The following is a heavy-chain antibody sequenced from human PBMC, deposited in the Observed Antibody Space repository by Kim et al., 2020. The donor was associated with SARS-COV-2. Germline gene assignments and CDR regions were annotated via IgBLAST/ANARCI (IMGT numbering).Heavy chain of an antibody. CDR2: INPNSGGT. D-gene: IGHD3-10*01. Sequence: ASVKVSCKASGYTFTGYYMHWVRQAPGQGLEWMGWINPNSGGTNYAQKFQGRVTMTRDTSISTAYMELSRLRSDDTAVYYCARGGSITMVRGVIEAEDYWGQGTLVTVSS. V-gene: IGHV1-2*02. J-gene: IGHJ4*02. CDR1: GYTFTGYY. CDR3: ARGGSITMVRGVIEAEDY.